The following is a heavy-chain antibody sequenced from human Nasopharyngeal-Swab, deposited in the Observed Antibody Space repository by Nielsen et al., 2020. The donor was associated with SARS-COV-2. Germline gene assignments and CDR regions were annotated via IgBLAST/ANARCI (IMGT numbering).Heavy chain of an antibody. CDR2: ISAYNGNT. Sequence: ASVKVSCKASGYTFTSYGISWVRQAPGQGLVWMGWISAYNGNTNYAQKLQGRVTMTTDTSTSTAYMELKSLRSDDTAVYYCARVLLWFGETHYYYYGMDVWGQGTTVTVSS. D-gene: IGHD3-10*01. V-gene: IGHV1-18*01. CDR1: GYTFTSYG. CDR3: ARVLLWFGETHYYYYGMDV. J-gene: IGHJ6*02.